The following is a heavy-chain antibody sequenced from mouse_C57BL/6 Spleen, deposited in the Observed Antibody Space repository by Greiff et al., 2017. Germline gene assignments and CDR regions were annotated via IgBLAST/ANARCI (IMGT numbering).Heavy chain of an antibody. V-gene: IGHV7-3*01. J-gene: IGHJ4*01. CDR2: IRNKANGYTT. Sequence: EVKLVESGGGLVQPGGSLSLSCAASGFTFTDYYMSWVRQPPGKALEWLGFIRNKANGYTTEYSASVKGRFTISRDNSQSILYLQMNALRAEDSATYYCARYGIYDGYYYAMDYWGQGTSVTVSS. D-gene: IGHD2-3*01. CDR1: GFTFTDYY. CDR3: ARYGIYDGYYYAMDY.